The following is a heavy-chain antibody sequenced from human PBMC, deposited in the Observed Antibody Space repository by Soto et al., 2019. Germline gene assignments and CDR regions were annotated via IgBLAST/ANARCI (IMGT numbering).Heavy chain of an antibody. J-gene: IGHJ4*02. CDR3: ARVTYDSADY. CDR1: GYSISSGYH. D-gene: IGHD5-12*01. CDR2: IYHSGST. Sequence: SETLSLTCGVSGYSISSGYHWGWIRQPPGKGLEWIGNIYHSGSTYYNPSLKRRVTISVDTSKNQFSVKMTSVTAADTAVYYCARVTYDSADYWGQGVLVTVSS. V-gene: IGHV4-38-2*01.